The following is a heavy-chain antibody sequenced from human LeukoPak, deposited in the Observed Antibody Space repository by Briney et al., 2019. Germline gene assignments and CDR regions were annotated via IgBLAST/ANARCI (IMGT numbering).Heavy chain of an antibody. J-gene: IGHJ4*02. D-gene: IGHD3-10*01. CDR2: IRSGGNDK. CDR1: GLTFSTAD. V-gene: IGHV3-30*02. CDR3: AKDLFGSGSYEY. Sequence: GGSLRLSCDVSGLTFSTADMHWVRQTPGKGLERVAFIRSGGNDKYHAGSVKGRFTISRDNSKNTLFLQMNSLRTEDTAVYYCAKDLFGSGSYEYWGQGTLVTVSS.